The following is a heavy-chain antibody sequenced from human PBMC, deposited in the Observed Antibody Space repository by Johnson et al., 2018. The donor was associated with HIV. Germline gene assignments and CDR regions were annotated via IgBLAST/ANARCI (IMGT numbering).Heavy chain of an antibody. Sequence: QVQLVESGGGAVRSGGSLRLSCVVSGFTFEDYGMSWVRQAPGKGLEWVAVISYDGSNKYYADSVKGRFTISRDNSKNTLYLQMNSLKTEDTALYYCTTDVPGGPYYNAFEIWGQGTMVTVSS. D-gene: IGHD1-26*01. J-gene: IGHJ3*02. V-gene: IGHV3-30*03. CDR1: GFTFEDYG. CDR3: TTDVPGGPYYNAFEI. CDR2: ISYDGSNK.